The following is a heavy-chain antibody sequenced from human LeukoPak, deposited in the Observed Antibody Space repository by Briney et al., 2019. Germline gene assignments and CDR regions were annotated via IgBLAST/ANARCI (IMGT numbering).Heavy chain of an antibody. Sequence: ASVKVSCKASGYTFTTCGITWVRQAPGQGLEWMGWINPNSGGTNYAQKFQGRVTMTRDTSISTAYMELSRLRSDDTAVYYCARVMTTVTPFGYWGQGTLVTVSS. CDR2: INPNSGGT. J-gene: IGHJ4*02. CDR1: GYTFTTCG. D-gene: IGHD4-17*01. V-gene: IGHV1-2*02. CDR3: ARVMTTVTPFGY.